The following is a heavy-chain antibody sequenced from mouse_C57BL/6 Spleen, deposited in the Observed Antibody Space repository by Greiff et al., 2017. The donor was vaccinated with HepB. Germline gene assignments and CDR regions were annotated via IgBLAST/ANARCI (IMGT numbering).Heavy chain of an antibody. D-gene: IGHD2-5*01. CDR1: GFNIKDDY. CDR2: IDPENGDT. Sequence: VQLQQSGAELVRPGASVKLSCTASGFNIKDDYMHWVKQRPEQGLEWIGWIDPENGDTEYASKFQGKATITADTSSNTAYLQLSSLTSEDTAVYYCTTYPRYYSNPFAYWGQGTLVTVSA. CDR3: TTYPRYYSNPFAY. V-gene: IGHV14-4*01. J-gene: IGHJ3*01.